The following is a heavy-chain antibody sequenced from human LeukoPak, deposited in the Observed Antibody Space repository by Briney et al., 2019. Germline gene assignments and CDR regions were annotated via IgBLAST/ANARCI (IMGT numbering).Heavy chain of an antibody. CDR3: ARDRGYCSSTSCYSPGAFDI. CDR1: GYTFTGYY. J-gene: IGHJ3*02. CDR2: INPNSGGT. D-gene: IGHD2-2*01. Sequence: ASVKVSCKASGYTFTGYYMHWVRQAPGQGLEWMGWINPNSGGTNYAQKFQGRVTMTRDTSISTAYMELSRLRSDDTAVYYCARDRGYCSSTSCYSPGAFDIWGQGTMVTVSS. V-gene: IGHV1-2*02.